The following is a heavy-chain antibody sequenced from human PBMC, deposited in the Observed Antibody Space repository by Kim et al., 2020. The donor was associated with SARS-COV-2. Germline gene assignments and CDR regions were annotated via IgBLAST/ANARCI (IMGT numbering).Heavy chain of an antibody. CDR1: GGSFSGYY. CDR2: INHSGST. Sequence: SETLSLTCAVYGGSFSGYYWSWIRQPPGKGLEWIGEINHSGSTNYNPSLKSRVTISVDTSKNQFSLKLSSVTAADTAVYYCARGRRNYYGSGSYLPRYYYYGMDVWGQGTTVTVSS. D-gene: IGHD3-10*01. CDR3: ARGRRNYYGSGSYLPRYYYYGMDV. J-gene: IGHJ6*02. V-gene: IGHV4-34*01.